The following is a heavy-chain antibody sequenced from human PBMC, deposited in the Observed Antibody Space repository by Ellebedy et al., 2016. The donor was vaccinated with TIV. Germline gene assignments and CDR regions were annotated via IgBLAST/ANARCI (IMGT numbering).Heavy chain of an antibody. CDR2: IYSTGST. V-gene: IGHV4-59*08. J-gene: IGHJ4*02. CDR1: GGSISGYY. Sequence: MPAGSLRLSCAVSGGSISGYYWSWIRQPPGGQLEWIRYIYSTGSTNYSPSFKSRVTMSVDSSMNQVSLRLTSATVADTAVYYCARHGSGGSGWYDYWGQGTLVTVSS. D-gene: IGHD6-19*01. CDR3: ARHGSGGSGWYDY.